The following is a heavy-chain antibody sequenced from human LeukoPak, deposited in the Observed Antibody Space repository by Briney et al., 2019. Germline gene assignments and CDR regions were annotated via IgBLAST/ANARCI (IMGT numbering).Heavy chain of an antibody. D-gene: IGHD6-13*01. CDR2: IYYSGST. CDR1: GGSISSYY. J-gene: IGHJ4*02. CDR3: ARERGVAAAGNVVDY. V-gene: IGHV4-59*01. Sequence: SETLSLTCTVSGGSISSYYWSWIRQPPGKGLEWIGYIYYSGSTNYNPSLKSRVTISVDTSKNQFSLKLSSVTAADTAVYYCARERGVAAAGNVVDYWGQGTLVTVSS.